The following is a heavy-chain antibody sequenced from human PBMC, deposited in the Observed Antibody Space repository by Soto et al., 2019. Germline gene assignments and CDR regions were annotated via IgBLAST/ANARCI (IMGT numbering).Heavy chain of an antibody. J-gene: IGHJ4*02. CDR3: ARTFSPPTTTMDY. Sequence: GGSLRLSCAASGFSFSSSSMNWVRQAPGKGLEWVSYISSSSSTIYYADSVKGRFTISRDNAKNSLYLQMNGLRAEDTAVYYCARTFSPPTTTMDYWGQGTLVTVSS. CDR2: ISSSSSTI. CDR1: GFSFSSSS. D-gene: IGHD1-26*01. V-gene: IGHV3-48*01.